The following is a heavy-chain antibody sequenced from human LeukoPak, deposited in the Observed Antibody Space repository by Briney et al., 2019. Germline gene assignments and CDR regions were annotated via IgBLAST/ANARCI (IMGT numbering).Heavy chain of an antibody. CDR1: GGTFSSYA. J-gene: IGHJ6*02. D-gene: IGHD5-18*01. CDR2: IIPIFGTA. Sequence: SVKVSCKASGGTFSSYAISWVRQAPGQGLEWMGGIIPIFGTANYAQKFQGRVTITADESTSTAYMELSSLRSEDTAVYYCARRGYSYGYEQDHYYGMDVWGQGTTVTVSS. V-gene: IGHV1-69*01. CDR3: ARRGYSYGYEQDHYYGMDV.